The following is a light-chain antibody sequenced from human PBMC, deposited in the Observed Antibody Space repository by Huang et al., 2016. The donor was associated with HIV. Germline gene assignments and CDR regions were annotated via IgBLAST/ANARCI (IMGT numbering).Light chain of an antibody. J-gene: IGKJ4*01. CDR1: RSVSSN. CDR2: GSS. Sequence: IVMTQSPATLSVSPGERVTLSCRDNRSVSSNLAWYQQRPGQAPRLLIYGSSTRAPGIPARFSGSGSGTDFSLTISSLQAEDVAVYYCQQYYHTPTFGGGTKVEIK. V-gene: IGKV3-15*01. CDR3: QQYYHTPT.